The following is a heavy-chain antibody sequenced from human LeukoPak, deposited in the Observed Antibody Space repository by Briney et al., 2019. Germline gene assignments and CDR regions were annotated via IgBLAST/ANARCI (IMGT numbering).Heavy chain of an antibody. J-gene: IGHJ4*02. V-gene: IGHV3-9*01. Sequence: PGRSLRLSCAASGFTFDDYAMHWVRQAPGKGLEWVSGISWNSGSIGYADSVKGRFTISRDNAKNSLYLQMNSLRAEDTALYYCAKGSVYDSSLDYWGQGTLVTVSS. CDR3: AKGSVYDSSLDY. D-gene: IGHD3-22*01. CDR1: GFTFDDYA. CDR2: ISWNSGSI.